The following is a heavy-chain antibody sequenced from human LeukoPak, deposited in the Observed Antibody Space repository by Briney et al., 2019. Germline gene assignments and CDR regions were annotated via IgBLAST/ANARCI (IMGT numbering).Heavy chain of an antibody. V-gene: IGHV1-2*02. CDR2: INPNSGDT. J-gene: IGHJ5*02. Sequence: ASVKVSCKASGYSFTAYYMHWVRQAPGQGLEWMGWINPNSGDTNYAQKFQDRVTMTRDTSMSAAYMEISRLTYDDTAVYYCGRGIQSFDPWGQGTLVTVSS. CDR3: GRGIQSFDP. CDR1: GYSFTAYY.